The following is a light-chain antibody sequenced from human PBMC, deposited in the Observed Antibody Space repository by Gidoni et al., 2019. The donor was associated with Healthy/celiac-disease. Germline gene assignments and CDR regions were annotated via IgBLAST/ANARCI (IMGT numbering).Light chain of an antibody. J-gene: IGKJ2*01. CDR2: GAS. Sequence: EIVMTQSPATLSVSPGERATLSCRASQSVSRNLAWYQQKPVQAPRLLIYGASTRATGIPARFSGSGSGTEFTLTISSLQSEDFAVYYCQQYNNWPRTFGQGTKLEIK. CDR3: QQYNNWPRT. CDR1: QSVSRN. V-gene: IGKV3-15*01.